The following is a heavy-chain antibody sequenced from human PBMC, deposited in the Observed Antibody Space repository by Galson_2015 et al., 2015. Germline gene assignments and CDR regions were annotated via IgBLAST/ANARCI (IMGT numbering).Heavy chain of an antibody. Sequence: LSLTCSVSGGSISSGDYYWSWIRHHPGKDLEWIGYIYYSGRTNSESTYYNPSLQSRVTLSVETSKNQFSLKLKSVTAADTAVYYCARDRGKYCSSISCYSPYFDYWGQGALVTVSA. CDR1: GGSISSGDYY. J-gene: IGHJ4*02. D-gene: IGHD2-2*02. CDR2: IYYSGRTNSEST. V-gene: IGHV4-31*03. CDR3: ARDRGKYCSSISCYSPYFDY.